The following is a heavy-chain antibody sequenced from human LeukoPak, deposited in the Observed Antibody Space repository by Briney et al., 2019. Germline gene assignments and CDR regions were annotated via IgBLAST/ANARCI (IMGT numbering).Heavy chain of an antibody. V-gene: IGHV1-2*02. CDR2: INPNSGGT. D-gene: IGHD6-19*01. CDR1: GYTFTGYY. J-gene: IGHJ5*02. CDR3: ARAGSGWNNWFDP. Sequence: ASVKVSCKASGYTFTGYYMHWVRQAPGQGLEWMGWINPNSGGTNYAQKFQGRVTMTRDTSISTAYMELSRLRSDDTAVYYCARAGSGWNNWFDPRGQGTLVTVSS.